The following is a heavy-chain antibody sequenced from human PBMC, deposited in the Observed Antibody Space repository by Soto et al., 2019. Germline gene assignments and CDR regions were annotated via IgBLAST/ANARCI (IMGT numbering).Heavy chain of an antibody. CDR3: ARATIVARHHLDF. D-gene: IGHD6-6*01. CDR2: ISIRGGDE. J-gene: IGHJ4*02. CDR1: GFTFSSYA. Sequence: QVQLVESGGGVVQPGKSLRLSCAASGFTFSSYAMHWARQAPGKGLEWVTVISIRGGDEYYAESVRGRFTISRDDSKNTLYLQMDKLRVEDTAVHYLARATIVARHHLDFWGQGTLVTVSS. V-gene: IGHV3-30*03.